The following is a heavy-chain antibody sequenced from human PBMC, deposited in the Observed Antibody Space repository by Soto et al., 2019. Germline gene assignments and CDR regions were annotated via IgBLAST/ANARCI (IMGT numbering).Heavy chain of an antibody. J-gene: IGHJ4*02. CDR2: IKPNSGAT. CDR3: ARDSVSTIGDFDN. Sequence: QVQLVQSGAEMKKPGASVTVSCKASGYSFTGYNLHWVRQAPGQGLQLLGWIKPNSGATNHAKKFQGGVTKTSDRSITTAYMDLNRLTSDDTAVYYCARDSVSTIGDFDNWGQGTLVTVSS. CDR1: GYSFTGYN. D-gene: IGHD5-12*01. V-gene: IGHV1-2*02.